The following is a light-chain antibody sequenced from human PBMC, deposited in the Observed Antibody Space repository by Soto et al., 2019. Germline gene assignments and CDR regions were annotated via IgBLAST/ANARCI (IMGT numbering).Light chain of an antibody. V-gene: IGKV2-28*01. J-gene: IGKJ5*01. CDR3: MQALQTPRT. CDR2: LGS. Sequence: DIVITQSPLSLPVTPGEPASISCRSSHSLLHSNGYNYLDWYLQKPGQSPQLLIYLGSNRASGVPDRFSGSGSGTDFTLKISRVEAEDVGVYYCMQALQTPRTFGQGTRLEI. CDR1: HSLLHSNGYNY.